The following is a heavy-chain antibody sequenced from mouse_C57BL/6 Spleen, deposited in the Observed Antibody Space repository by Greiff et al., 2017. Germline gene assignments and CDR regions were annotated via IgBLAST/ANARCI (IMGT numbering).Heavy chain of an antibody. CDR2: IDPSDSYT. Sequence: QVQLKQPGAELVRPGTSVKLSCKASGYTFTSYWMHWVKQRPGQGLEWIGVIDPSDSYTNYNQKFKGKATLTVDTSSSTAYMQLSSLTSEDSAVYYCARRNLSTMVYWYFDVWGTGTTVTVSS. D-gene: IGHD2-2*01. CDR3: ARRNLSTMVYWYFDV. CDR1: GYTFTSYW. V-gene: IGHV1-59*01. J-gene: IGHJ1*03.